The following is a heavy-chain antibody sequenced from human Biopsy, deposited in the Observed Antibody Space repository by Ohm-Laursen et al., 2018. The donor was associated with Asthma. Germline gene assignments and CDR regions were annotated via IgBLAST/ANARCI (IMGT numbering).Heavy chain of an antibody. CDR3: AREGVAGTHIED. D-gene: IGHD6-19*01. Sequence: SLRLSCAASRFTYEMHWVRQAPGKGLEWVAVISYVGSSIYYADSVKCRFTISSDNSKNTLSLQMNSLTAEDTAVYYCAREGVAGTHIEDWGQGTLVTVSS. CDR1: RFTYE. CDR2: ISYVGSSI. V-gene: IGHV3-30-3*01. J-gene: IGHJ4*02.